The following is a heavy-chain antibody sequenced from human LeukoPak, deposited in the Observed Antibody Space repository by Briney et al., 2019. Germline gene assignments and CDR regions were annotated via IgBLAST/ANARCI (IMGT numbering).Heavy chain of an antibody. CDR2: MGTSGDSP. CDR1: GFTFSSYA. V-gene: IGHV3-23*01. J-gene: IGHJ4*02. CDR3: ARDWSADY. Sequence: GGSLRLSCTASGFTFSSYAMTWVRQAPGKGLEWVSAMGTSGDSPKYADSVKGRFTMSRDSSKNTVYLQMNSLRPGDTAVYYCARDWSADYWGQGTLVTVSS.